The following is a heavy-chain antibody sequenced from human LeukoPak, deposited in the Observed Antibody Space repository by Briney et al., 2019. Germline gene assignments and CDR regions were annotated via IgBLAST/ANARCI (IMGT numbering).Heavy chain of an antibody. J-gene: IGHJ4*02. CDR3: AKEKRITIFGVVLNYFDY. Sequence: GGSLRLSCAASGFTFSSYAMSWVRQAPGKGLEWVSAISGSGGSTYYADSVKGRFTISRDNSKNTLYLQMNSLRAEDTAVYYCAKEKRITIFGVVLNYFDYWGPGTLVTVSS. V-gene: IGHV3-23*01. D-gene: IGHD3-3*01. CDR2: ISGSGGST. CDR1: GFTFSSYA.